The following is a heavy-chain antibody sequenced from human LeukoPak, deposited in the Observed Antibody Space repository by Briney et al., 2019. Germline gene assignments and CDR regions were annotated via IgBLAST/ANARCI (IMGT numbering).Heavy chain of an antibody. D-gene: IGHD3-3*02. CDR1: GYSIRSGYY. J-gene: IGHJ5*02. CDR2: IYHSGTT. CDR3: ARDLVLAAGGWFDP. Sequence: PWETXSLTCTVSGYSIRSGYYWGWIRQSPGEGLEWIGDIYHSGTTYYNPSLKSRATISVDTSKNQFSLKLSSVTAADTAVYYCARDLVLAAGGWFDPWGQGTLVTVSS. V-gene: IGHV4-38-2*02.